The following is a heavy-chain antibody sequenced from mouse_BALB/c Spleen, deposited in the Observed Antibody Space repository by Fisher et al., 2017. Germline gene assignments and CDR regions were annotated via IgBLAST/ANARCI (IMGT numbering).Heavy chain of an antibody. D-gene: IGHD2-2*01. CDR3: ARRDGYDVRLYWYFDV. V-gene: IGHV14-2*02. Sequence: KFKGKATITADTSSNTAYLQLSSLTSEDTAVYYCARRDGYDVRLYWYFDVWGAGTTVTVSS. J-gene: IGHJ1*01.